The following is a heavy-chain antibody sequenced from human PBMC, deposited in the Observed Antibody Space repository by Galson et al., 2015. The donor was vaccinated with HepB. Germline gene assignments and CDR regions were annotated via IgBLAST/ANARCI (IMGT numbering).Heavy chain of an antibody. CDR1: GGSISSYH. D-gene: IGHD2-2*01. V-gene: IGHV4-59*01. CDR2: IFYSGST. Sequence: LSLTCTVSGGSISSYHWSWIRQPPGKGLEWIGDIFYSGSTNSNPSLKSRVTISVDTSKNQFSLKLSSVTATDTAVYYCARVGFGYCSITSCPRGYMDVWGNGTTVTVSS. CDR3: ARVGFGYCSITSCPRGYMDV. J-gene: IGHJ6*03.